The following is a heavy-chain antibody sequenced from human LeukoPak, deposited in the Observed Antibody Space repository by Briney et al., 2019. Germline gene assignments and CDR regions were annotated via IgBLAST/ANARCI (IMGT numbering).Heavy chain of an antibody. Sequence: PGGSLRLSCAASGFTFSSYEMNWVRQAPGRGLEWVSSITSSSSYIYFADSVKGRFTISRDNAKNSLYLQMNSLRAEDTAVYYCARDLGSIAAAGEDYYYYGMDVWGQGTTVTVSS. V-gene: IGHV3-21*01. CDR2: ITSSSSYI. CDR3: ARDLGSIAAAGEDYYYYGMDV. D-gene: IGHD6-13*01. J-gene: IGHJ6*02. CDR1: GFTFSSYE.